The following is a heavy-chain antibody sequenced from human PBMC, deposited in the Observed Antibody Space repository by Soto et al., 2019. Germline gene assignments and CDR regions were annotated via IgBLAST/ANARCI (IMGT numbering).Heavy chain of an antibody. J-gene: IGHJ6*02. CDR2: ISAYNGNT. Sequence: QVQLVQSGAEVKKPGASVKVSCKASGYTFTSYGISWVRQAPGQGLEWMGWISAYNGNTNYAQKLQGRVTMTTDTTASPAYMERRSLRSDDTAVYYCAGQLLNYYYYGMDVWGQGTTVTVSS. D-gene: IGHD2-2*01. V-gene: IGHV1-18*01. CDR1: GYTFTSYG. CDR3: AGQLLNYYYYGMDV.